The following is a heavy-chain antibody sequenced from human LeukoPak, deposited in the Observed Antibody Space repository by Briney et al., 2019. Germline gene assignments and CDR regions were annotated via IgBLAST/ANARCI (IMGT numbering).Heavy chain of an antibody. J-gene: IGHJ4*02. CDR3: ARDRSPGGQQLVLGY. CDR2: ISSSSSYI. CDR1: GFTFDDYA. D-gene: IGHD6-13*01. V-gene: IGHV3-21*01. Sequence: GGSPRLSRAASGFTFDDYAMHWVRQAPGKGLEWVSSISSSSSYIYYADSVKGRFTISRDNAKNSLYLQMNSLRAEDTAVYYCARDRSPGGQQLVLGYWGREPWSPSPQ.